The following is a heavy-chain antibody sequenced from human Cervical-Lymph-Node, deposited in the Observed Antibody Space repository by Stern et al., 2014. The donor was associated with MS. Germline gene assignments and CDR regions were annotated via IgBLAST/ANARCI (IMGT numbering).Heavy chain of an antibody. Sequence: QVQLVQSGAEVKKPGASVKGSCKASGYTFTSYYMHWVRQAPGQGLEWMGIINPSGGSTSYAQKFQGRVTMTRDTSTSTVYMELSSLRSEDTAVYYCARSYYDSSGSPWAFDYWGQGTLVTVSS. CDR3: ARSYYDSSGSPWAFDY. CDR2: INPSGGST. V-gene: IGHV1-46*03. CDR1: GYTFTSYY. D-gene: IGHD3-22*01. J-gene: IGHJ4*02.